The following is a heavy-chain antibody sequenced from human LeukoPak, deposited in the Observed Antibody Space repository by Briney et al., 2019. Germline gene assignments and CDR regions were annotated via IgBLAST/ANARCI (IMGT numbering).Heavy chain of an antibody. D-gene: IGHD1-26*01. J-gene: IGHJ5*02. CDR1: GFTFDDYA. CDR2: ISGSGGST. V-gene: IGHV3-23*01. Sequence: GGSLRLSCAASGFTFDDYAMHWVRQAPGKGLEWVSGISGSGGSTHYADSVKGRFTISRDNSKNTLYLQMNSLRAEDTAVYYCAKFVPGGPAGHWFDPWGQGTLVTVSS. CDR3: AKFVPGGPAGHWFDP.